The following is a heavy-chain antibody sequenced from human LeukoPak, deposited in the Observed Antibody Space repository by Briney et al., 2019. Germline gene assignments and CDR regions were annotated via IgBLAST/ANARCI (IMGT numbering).Heavy chain of an antibody. CDR3: ARGPERTGVGTRYYYDMDV. D-gene: IGHD2-8*01. V-gene: IGHV3-30-3*01. CDR1: GFTFSSYA. Sequence: PGGSLRLPCAASGFTFSSYAMHWVRQAPGKGLEWVAVISYDGSSKYYADSVKGRFTISRDNSKNTLYLQMNSLRAEDTAVYYCARGPERTGVGTRYYYDMDVWGQGATVTVSS. J-gene: IGHJ6*02. CDR2: ISYDGSSK.